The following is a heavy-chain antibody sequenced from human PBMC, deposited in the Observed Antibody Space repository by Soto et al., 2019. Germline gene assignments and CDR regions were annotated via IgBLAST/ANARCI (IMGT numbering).Heavy chain of an antibody. CDR1: GYTFASYY. V-gene: IGHV1-46*03. Sequence: GASVKVSCKASGYTFASYYMHWVRQAPGQGLEWMGIINPSGGSTSYAQKFQGRVTMTRDTSTSTVYMELSSLRSEDTAVYYCARAEYCSSTSCYSGFNYYYYYMDVWGKGTTVTVSS. CDR2: INPSGGST. D-gene: IGHD2-2*01. CDR3: ARAEYCSSTSCYSGFNYYYYYMDV. J-gene: IGHJ6*03.